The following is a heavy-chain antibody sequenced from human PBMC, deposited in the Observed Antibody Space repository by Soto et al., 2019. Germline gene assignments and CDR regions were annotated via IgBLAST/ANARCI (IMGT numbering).Heavy chain of an antibody. Sequence: QVQLVQSGAEVKKPGASVKVSCRASGYTFTSYDINWVRQAAGQGLEWMGWMNPNSGNTGYAQKFQGRVTMTRNTSISTAYMELSSLRSEDTAVYYCARARYCTNGVCYGFDPWGQGTLVTVSS. CDR3: ARARYCTNGVCYGFDP. CDR1: GYTFTSYD. J-gene: IGHJ5*02. D-gene: IGHD2-8*01. V-gene: IGHV1-8*01. CDR2: MNPNSGNT.